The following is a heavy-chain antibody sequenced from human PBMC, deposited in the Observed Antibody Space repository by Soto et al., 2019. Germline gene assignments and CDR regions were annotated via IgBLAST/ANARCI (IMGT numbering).Heavy chain of an antibody. CDR2: ISWNSGSI. J-gene: IGHJ6*03. V-gene: IGHV3-9*01. CDR1: GFTFDDYA. Sequence: TGGSLRLSCAASGFTFDDYAMHWVRQAPGKGLEWVSGISWNSGSIGYADSVKGRFTISRDNAKNSLYLQMNSLRAEDTALYYCAKDMKDYYYYMDVWGKGTTVTVSS. CDR3: AKDMKDYYYYMDV.